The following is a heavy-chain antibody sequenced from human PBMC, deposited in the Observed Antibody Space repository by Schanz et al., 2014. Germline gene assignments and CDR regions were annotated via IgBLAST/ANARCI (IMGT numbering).Heavy chain of an antibody. Sequence: EVQLLESGGGLVQPGGSLRLSCAASGFTFSTHAMHWVRQDPGKGLVWVARINSVGSNTDYADSVKGRFTISRDNSKNTVYLQMNSLRPGDTAVYYCARESSNDIVLVPGAVFDHWGQGILVTASS. D-gene: IGHD2-2*01. J-gene: IGHJ4*02. CDR1: GFTFSTHA. CDR3: ARESSNDIVLVPGAVFDH. V-gene: IGHV3-74*01. CDR2: INSVGSNT.